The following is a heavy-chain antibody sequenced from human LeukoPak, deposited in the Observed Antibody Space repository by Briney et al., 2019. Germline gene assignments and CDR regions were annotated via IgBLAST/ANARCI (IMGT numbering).Heavy chain of an antibody. J-gene: IGHJ3*02. Sequence: ASVKVSCTASGYTFTIYTIHWVRQAPGQRPEWMGWINAGNGNRRYSEKFQGRVTITRDTSASTANMELSSLRSEDTAVYYCARTTRSWYEDNDAFDIWGQGTTVTVSS. D-gene: IGHD6-13*01. CDR2: INAGNGNR. CDR3: ARTTRSWYEDNDAFDI. V-gene: IGHV1-3*01. CDR1: GYTFTIYT.